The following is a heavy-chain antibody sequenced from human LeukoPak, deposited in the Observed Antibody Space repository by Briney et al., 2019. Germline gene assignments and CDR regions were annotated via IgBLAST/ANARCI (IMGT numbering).Heavy chain of an antibody. J-gene: IGHJ4*02. CDR3: ARLGMGYYDSSGYYPDY. Sequence: GGSLRLSCAASGFTVSSNYMSWVRQAPGKGLEWVSAIYSGGNTYYADSVKGRFTISRDNPKNTLYLQMSSLRAEDTAVYYCARLGMGYYDSSGYYPDYWGQGTLVTVSS. D-gene: IGHD3-22*01. CDR2: IYSGGNT. V-gene: IGHV3-66*04. CDR1: GFTVSSNY.